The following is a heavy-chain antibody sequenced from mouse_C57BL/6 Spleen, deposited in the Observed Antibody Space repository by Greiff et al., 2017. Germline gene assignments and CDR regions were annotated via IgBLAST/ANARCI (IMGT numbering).Heavy chain of an antibody. Sequence: DVKLQESGPGLVKPSQSLSLTCSVTGYSITSGYYWNWIRQFPGNKLEWMGYISYDGSNNYNPSLKNRISITRDTSKNQFFLKLNSVTTEDTATYYCASLITTVVDLYFDYWGQGTTLTVSS. J-gene: IGHJ2*01. CDR3: ASLITTVVDLYFDY. CDR2: ISYDGSN. D-gene: IGHD1-1*01. CDR1: GYSITSGYY. V-gene: IGHV3-6*01.